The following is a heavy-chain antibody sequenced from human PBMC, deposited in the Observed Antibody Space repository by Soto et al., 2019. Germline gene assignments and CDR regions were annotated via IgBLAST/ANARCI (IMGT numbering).Heavy chain of an antibody. CDR1: GYNFASNH. CDR2: IHPTDGST. D-gene: IGHD6-13*01. J-gene: IGHJ4*02. CDR3: ARDRFGSWTFDY. Sequence: QVQLVQSGAEVREPGASVKVSCKASGYNFASNHMHWVRQTPGQGLEWMGIIHPTDGSTSYAQKFRGRGTLTRDTPTNTDYMELSGLTSEDTAVYYCARDRFGSWTFDYWGQGTLVTVSS. V-gene: IGHV1-46*01.